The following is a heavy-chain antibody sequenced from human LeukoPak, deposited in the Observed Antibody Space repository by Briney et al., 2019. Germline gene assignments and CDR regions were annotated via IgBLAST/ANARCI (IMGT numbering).Heavy chain of an antibody. J-gene: IGHJ6*02. V-gene: IGHV1-18*01. CDR3: ARDSGAGYYGMDV. D-gene: IGHD3-10*01. CDR2: ISAYNGNT. CDR1: GGTFSSYA. Sequence: ASVNVSCKASGGTFSSYAISWVRQAPGQGLEWMGWISAYNGNTNYAQKLQGRVTMTTDTSTSTAYVELRSLRSDDTAVYYCARDSGAGYYGMDVWGQGTTVTVSS.